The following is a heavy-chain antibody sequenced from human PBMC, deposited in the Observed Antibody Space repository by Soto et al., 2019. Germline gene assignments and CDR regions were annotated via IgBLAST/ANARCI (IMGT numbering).Heavy chain of an antibody. J-gene: IGHJ1*01. CDR2: ISSSSSYI. Sequence: GGSLRLSCAASGFTFSSYSMNWVRQAPGKGLEWVSSISSSSSYIYYADSVKGRFTISRDNAKNSLYLQMNSLRAEDTAVYYCARDIAAAGTRAEYFQHWGQGTLVTVSS. V-gene: IGHV3-21*01. CDR1: GFTFSSYS. CDR3: ARDIAAAGTRAEYFQH. D-gene: IGHD6-13*01.